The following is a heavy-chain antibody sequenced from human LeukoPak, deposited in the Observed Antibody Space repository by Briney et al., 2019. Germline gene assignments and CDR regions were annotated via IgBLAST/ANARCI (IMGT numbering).Heavy chain of an antibody. CDR3: AKLDNLFVDIAMVPLFDY. J-gene: IGHJ4*02. D-gene: IGHD5-18*01. CDR1: GFTFSSYA. V-gene: IGHV3-23*01. Sequence: PGGSLRLSCAASGFTFSSYAMSWVRQAPGKGLEWVSAISGSGGSTYYADSVKGRFTISRDNSKNTLYLQMNSLRAEDTAVYYCAKLDNLFVDIAMVPLFDYWGQGTLVTVSS. CDR2: ISGSGGST.